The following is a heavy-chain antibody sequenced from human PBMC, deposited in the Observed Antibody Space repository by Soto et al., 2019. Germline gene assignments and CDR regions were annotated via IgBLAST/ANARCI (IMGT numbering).Heavy chain of an antibody. CDR2: IYYSGST. CDR3: ASLSIAARFDP. V-gene: IGHV4-39*01. D-gene: IGHD6-6*01. Sequence: QLQLQESGPGLVKPSETLSLTCTVSGGSISSSSYYWGWIRQPPGKGLEWIGSIYYSGSTYYNPSLKRRVTISVDTSKNQFSLKLSSVTAADTAVYYCASLSIAARFDPWGQGTLVTVSS. CDR1: GGSISSSSYY. J-gene: IGHJ5*02.